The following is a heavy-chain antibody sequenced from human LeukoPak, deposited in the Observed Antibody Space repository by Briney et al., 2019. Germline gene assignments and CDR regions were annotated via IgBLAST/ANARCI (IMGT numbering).Heavy chain of an antibody. CDR2: ISYDGSNK. V-gene: IGHV3-30*18. CDR3: AKDSPGTGMDV. D-gene: IGHD1-1*01. CDR1: GFTFSSYG. Sequence: GGSLRLSCAASGFTFSSYGMHWVRQAPGKGLEWVAVISYDGSNKYYADSVKGRFTISRDNSKNTLYLQVNSLRAEDTAVYYCAKDSPGTGMDVWGQGTTVTVSS. J-gene: IGHJ6*02.